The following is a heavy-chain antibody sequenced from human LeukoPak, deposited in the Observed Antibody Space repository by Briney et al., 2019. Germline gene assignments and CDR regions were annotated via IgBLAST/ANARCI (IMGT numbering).Heavy chain of an antibody. V-gene: IGHV3-30*04. Sequence: GGSLRLSCAASGFAFSSYAMHWVRQAPGKGLEWVAVISYDGSNKYYADSVKGRFTISRDNSKNTLYLQMNSLRAEDTAVYYCARGGAAMARGVEGDYWGQGTLVTVSS. D-gene: IGHD3-10*01. CDR3: ARGGAAMARGVEGDY. CDR1: GFAFSSYA. CDR2: ISYDGSNK. J-gene: IGHJ4*02.